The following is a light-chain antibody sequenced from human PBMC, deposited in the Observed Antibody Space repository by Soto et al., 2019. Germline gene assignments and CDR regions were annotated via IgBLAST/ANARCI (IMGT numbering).Light chain of an antibody. V-gene: IGLV2-14*01. CDR1: SSDVGGYEY. Sequence: QSALTQPASVSGSPGPSITISCTGTSSDVGGYEYVSWYQQHPGKAPKVIIYEVSNRPSGVSLRFAGSKSGNTASLTISGLQFEDEADYYCVSYRGSDTPVLGGGTKLTVL. CDR2: EVS. CDR3: VSYRGSDTPV. J-gene: IGLJ3*02.